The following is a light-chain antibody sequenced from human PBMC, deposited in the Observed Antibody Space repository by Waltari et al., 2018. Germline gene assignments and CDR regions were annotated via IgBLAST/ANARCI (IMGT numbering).Light chain of an antibody. V-gene: IGLV2-14*03. CDR1: TSHIGDYFY. CDR2: DVT. CDR3: LSYAATVSFG. Sequence: QSALTQPASVSGSPGQSIPISCTGTTSHIGDYFYVPWYQQFPGKAPKLMLYDVTKRPSGVSSRFSGSKSGNTASLTISGLQAEDEADYYCLSYAATVSFGFGGGTKLTVL. J-gene: IGLJ2*01.